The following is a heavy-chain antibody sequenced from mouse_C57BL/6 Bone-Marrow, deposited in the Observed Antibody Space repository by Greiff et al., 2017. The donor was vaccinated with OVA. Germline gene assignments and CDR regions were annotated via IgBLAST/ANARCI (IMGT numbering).Heavy chain of an antibody. CDR2: IWGGGST. CDR3: AKRGSSEGFAY. J-gene: IGHJ3*01. V-gene: IGHV2-9*01. CDR1: GFSLTSSG. Sequence: VKLVESGPGLVAPSQSLSITCTVSGFSLTSSGVDWVSQPPGKGLEWLGVIWGGGSTNYNSALMSRLSISKDNSKSQVFLKKNSLQTDDTAMYYCAKRGSSEGFAYWGQGTLVTVSA. D-gene: IGHD1-1*01.